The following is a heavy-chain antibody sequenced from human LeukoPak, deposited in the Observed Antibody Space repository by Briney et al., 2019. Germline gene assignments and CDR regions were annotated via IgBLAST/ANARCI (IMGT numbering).Heavy chain of an antibody. V-gene: IGHV4-4*07. Sequence: SETLSLTCTVSGGSISSSYWSWIRQPAGKGLEWIGRIYTSGTTSYNPSLKSRVSISVDKSKNQLSLKVSSVAAADTAVYYCARLGYSSSSTGYYYYMDVWGKGTTVTVSS. CDR3: ARLGYSSSSTGYYYYMDV. D-gene: IGHD6-6*01. J-gene: IGHJ6*03. CDR1: GGSISSSY. CDR2: IYTSGTT.